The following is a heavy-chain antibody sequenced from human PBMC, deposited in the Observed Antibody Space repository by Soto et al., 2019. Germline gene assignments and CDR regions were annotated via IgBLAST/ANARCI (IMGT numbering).Heavy chain of an antibody. Sequence: ASVKVSCKASGYTFTGYYMHWVRQAPGQGLEWMGGINPIFGTANYAQKFQGRVTITADESTSTAYMELSSLRSEDTAVYYCARSRGYYDSSGYYYDPAYYFDYWGQGTLVTVSS. J-gene: IGHJ4*02. CDR3: ARSRGYYDSSGYYYDPAYYFDY. D-gene: IGHD3-22*01. V-gene: IGHV1-69*13. CDR1: GYTFTGYY. CDR2: INPIFGTA.